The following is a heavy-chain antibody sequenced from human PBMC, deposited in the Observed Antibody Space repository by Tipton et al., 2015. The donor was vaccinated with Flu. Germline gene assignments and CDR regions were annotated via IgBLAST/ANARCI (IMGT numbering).Heavy chain of an antibody. Sequence: TLSLTCTVSGGSISRGSYYYNWIRQPGGEGLEWIGRIYTNANTNYKASLKSRVTISIDRSKNQFSRRLYSVTAADTAVYYCARGLSSGWYSVGYFDSWGQGTPVTVSS. D-gene: IGHD6-19*01. CDR2: IYTNANT. J-gene: IGHJ4*02. V-gene: IGHV4-61*02. CDR3: ARGLSSGWYSVGYFDS. CDR1: GGSISRGSYY.